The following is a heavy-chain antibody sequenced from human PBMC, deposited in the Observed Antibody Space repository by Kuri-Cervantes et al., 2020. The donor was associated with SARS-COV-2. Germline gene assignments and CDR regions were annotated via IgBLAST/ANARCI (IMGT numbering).Heavy chain of an antibody. Sequence: SETLSLTCTVSGGSISSYYWSWIRQPPGKGLEWIGSNYHSGSTYYNPSLKSRVTISVDTSKNQFSLKLSSVTAADTAVYYCATPRPGSVLGAQGAFDIWGQGTMVTVSS. J-gene: IGHJ3*02. CDR1: GGSISSYY. D-gene: IGHD3-3*01. CDR3: ATPRPGSVLGAQGAFDI. V-gene: IGHV4-59*04. CDR2: NYHSGST.